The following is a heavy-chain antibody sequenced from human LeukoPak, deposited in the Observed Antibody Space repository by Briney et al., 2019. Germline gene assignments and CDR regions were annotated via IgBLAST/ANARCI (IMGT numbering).Heavy chain of an antibody. CDR1: GHTLSDLT. D-gene: IGHD3-3*01. CDR2: FDPGNGEI. Sequence: GASVTVSCKVSGHTLSDLTMHWVRQAPGKGLEWMGGFDPGNGEIIYAQKFQGRVTMTEDASTDTAYMELSSLKSEDTAVYYCAAGGLYDLLPYWGQGTLVTVSS. CDR3: AAGGLYDLLPY. V-gene: IGHV1-24*01. J-gene: IGHJ4*02.